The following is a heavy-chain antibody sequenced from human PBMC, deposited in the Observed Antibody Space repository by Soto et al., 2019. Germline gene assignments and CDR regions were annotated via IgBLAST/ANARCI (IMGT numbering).Heavy chain of an antibody. Sequence: QVTVKESGPVLVKPTETLTLTCTVSGFSFSNAGLGVSWIRQPPGKALEWLAHIFSNDEKSYSTSLKSRLTISKDTSKSQVVLSMTTMDPVDTATYYCASTYSASWYWFDPWGQGTLVTVSS. D-gene: IGHD6-13*01. J-gene: IGHJ5*02. V-gene: IGHV2-26*04. CDR2: IFSNDEK. CDR1: GFSFSNAGLG. CDR3: ASTYSASWYWFDP.